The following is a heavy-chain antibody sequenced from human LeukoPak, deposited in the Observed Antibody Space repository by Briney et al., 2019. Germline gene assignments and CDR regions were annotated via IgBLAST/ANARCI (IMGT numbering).Heavy chain of an antibody. Sequence: SETLSLTCTVSGGPISSYYWSWIRQPPGKGLEWIGYIYYSGSTNYSPSLKSRVTISVDTSKNQFSLKLSSVTAADTAVYYCARSYYYDSSGVDYWGQGTLVTVSS. CDR1: GGPISSYY. CDR2: IYYSGST. CDR3: ARSYYYDSSGVDY. D-gene: IGHD3-22*01. J-gene: IGHJ4*02. V-gene: IGHV4-59*01.